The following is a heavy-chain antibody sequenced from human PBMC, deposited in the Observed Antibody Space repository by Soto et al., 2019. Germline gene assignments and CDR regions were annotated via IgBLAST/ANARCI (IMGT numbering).Heavy chain of an antibody. V-gene: IGHV3-30*09. D-gene: IGHD2-8*01. CDR2: ISENGVNK. J-gene: IGHJ4*02. CDR3: ARRLTKTVSALGY. CDR1: GFTFTSFA. Sequence: PGGSLRLSCIASGFTFTSFAIHWVRQAPGKGLEWVAVISENGVNKYSAESVRGRFVISRDNSKNTVELEMNSLRPEDTAIYFCARRLTKTVSALGYWGQGTLVTAPQ.